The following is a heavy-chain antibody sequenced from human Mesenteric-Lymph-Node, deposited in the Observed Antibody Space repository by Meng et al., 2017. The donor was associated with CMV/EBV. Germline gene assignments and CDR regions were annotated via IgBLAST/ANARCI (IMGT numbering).Heavy chain of an antibody. CDR2: ISSVGGTI. V-gene: IGHV3-48*03. CDR1: GFTFSTYE. D-gene: IGHD2-2*01. J-gene: IGHJ3*02. CDR3: ARAVECSGTSCYDAFDI. Sequence: GGSLRLSCEASGFTFSTYEMTWVRQAPGKGLEWVSQISSVGGTIVYADSVKGRFTVSRDNAKSSLYLQMNSLRAEDTAVYYCARAVECSGTSCYDAFDIWGQGTLVTVSS.